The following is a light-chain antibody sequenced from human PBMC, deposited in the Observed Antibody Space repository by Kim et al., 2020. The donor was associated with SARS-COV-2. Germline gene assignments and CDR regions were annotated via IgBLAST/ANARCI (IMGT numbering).Light chain of an antibody. Sequence: GQSITLSCTGTSSDVGAYNYVSWYQQHPGKAPKLMIYDVSNRPSGVSNRFSGSKSGNTASLTISGLQAEDEADYYCSSYTSNNTRVFGGGTQLTVL. CDR1: SSDVGAYNY. V-gene: IGLV2-14*03. J-gene: IGLJ3*02. CDR3: SSYTSNNTRV. CDR2: DVS.